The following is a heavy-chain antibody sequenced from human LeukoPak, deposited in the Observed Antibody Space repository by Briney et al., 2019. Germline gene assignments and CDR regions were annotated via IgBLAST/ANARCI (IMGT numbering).Heavy chain of an antibody. D-gene: IGHD2-8*01. J-gene: IGHJ5*02. Sequence: GGSLRLSCAASGFNVSRNYMTWVRQAPGKGLEGVSVIYIGGSTYYADSVQGRFTISRDDSKNTLYIQMNSRRAEDTAVCYCAKGGYCPNSCYWFDPWSQGTLVTVSS. CDR3: AKGGYCPNSCYWFDP. V-gene: IGHV3-66*02. CDR2: IYIGGST. CDR1: GFNVSRNY.